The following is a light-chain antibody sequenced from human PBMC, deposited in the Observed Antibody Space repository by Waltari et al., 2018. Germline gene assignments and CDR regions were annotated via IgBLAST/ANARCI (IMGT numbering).Light chain of an antibody. J-gene: IGLJ1*01. CDR2: GNN. V-gene: IGLV1-40*01. CDR3: QAYDSGLSGCYV. CDR1: YSNFGAGYD. Sequence: SVLTLPPSVSAAPGQPVPLSRTGTYSNFGAGYDVHCYHRVPLAAPKLLIFGNNNRASWFPARVSGSKSGASASLAITGLQADDEADYFCQAYDSGLSGCYVFGSGTKVTVL.